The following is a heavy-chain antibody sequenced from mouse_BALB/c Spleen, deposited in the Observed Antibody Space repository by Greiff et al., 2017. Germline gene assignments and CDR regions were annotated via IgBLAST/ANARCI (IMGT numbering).Heavy chain of an antibody. CDR2: IDPENGDT. V-gene: IGHV14-4*02. J-gene: IGHJ2*01. Sequence: VHLQQSGAELVRSGASVKLSCTASGFNIKDYYMHWVKQRPEQGLEWIGWIDPENGDTEYAPKFQGKATMTADTSSNTAYLQLSSLTSEDTAVYYCNAVGNYFDCWGQGTTLTGSS. CDR1: GFNIKDYY. D-gene: IGHD1-1*02. CDR3: NAVGNYFDC.